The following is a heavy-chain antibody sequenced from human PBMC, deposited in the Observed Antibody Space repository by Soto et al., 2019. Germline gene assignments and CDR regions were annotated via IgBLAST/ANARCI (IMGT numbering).Heavy chain of an antibody. V-gene: IGHV3-30-3*01. CDR2: ISYDGSNK. J-gene: IGHJ2*01. Sequence: QVPLVESGGGVVQPGRSLRLSCAASGFTFSSYPMYWVRQAPGKGLEWVAVISYDGSNKYYADSVKGRFTISRDNSKNTLYLQMNSLRAEDTAVYYCAREGPYWYFDLWGRGTQVTVSS. CDR3: AREGPYWYFDL. CDR1: GFTFSSYP.